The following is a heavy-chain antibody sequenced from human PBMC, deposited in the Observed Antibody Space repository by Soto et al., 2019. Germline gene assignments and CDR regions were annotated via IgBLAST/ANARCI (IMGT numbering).Heavy chain of an antibody. CDR2: INPNSGGGT. J-gene: IGHJ4*02. CDR1: GFTFIGHY. V-gene: IGHV1-2*02. CDR3: AGSRTGALDY. Sequence: QVQLVQSGAGVKKPGASVKLSCKASGFTFIGHYIHWVRQAPGQGLEWVGWINPNSGGGTVYAQEFQGRVTMTADTSTSIASMDLTSLRGDDTAVYYCAGSRTGALDYWGPGALVTVSS. D-gene: IGHD7-27*01.